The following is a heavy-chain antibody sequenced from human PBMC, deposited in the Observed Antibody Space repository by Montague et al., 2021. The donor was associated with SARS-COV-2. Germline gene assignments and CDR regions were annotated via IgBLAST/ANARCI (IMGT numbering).Heavy chain of an antibody. CDR1: GGSIRSYY. D-gene: IGHD1-1*01. V-gene: IGHV4-59*08. Sequence: SETLSLTCEVSGGSIRSYYWSWIRQPPGKGLEYIGYIYFSGSTNYNPSLKSRLTISVDTSKNQFSLKLSSVTAADTAVYFCTRLSLGWNTDWGQGTLVTVSS. CDR3: TRLSLGWNTD. CDR2: IYFSGST. J-gene: IGHJ1*01.